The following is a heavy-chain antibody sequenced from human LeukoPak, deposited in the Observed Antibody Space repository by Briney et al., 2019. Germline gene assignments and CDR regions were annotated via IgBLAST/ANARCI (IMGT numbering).Heavy chain of an antibody. J-gene: IGHJ4*02. D-gene: IGHD3-10*01. CDR2: ISYDGSNK. V-gene: IGHV3-30*04. CDR3: ARSLLFRVGELSTAIDY. Sequence: PGRSLRLSCAASGFTISSYAMHWVRQAPGKGLEWVAVISYDGSNKYYADSVKGRFTISRDNSKNTLYLQMNSLRAEDTAVYYCARSLLFRVGELSTAIDYWGQGTLVTVSS. CDR1: GFTISSYA.